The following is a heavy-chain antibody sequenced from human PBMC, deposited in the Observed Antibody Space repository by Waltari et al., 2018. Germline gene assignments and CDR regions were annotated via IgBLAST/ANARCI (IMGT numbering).Heavy chain of an antibody. CDR2: ISSSGDSI. D-gene: IGHD2-2*01. J-gene: IGHJ6*02. Sequence: EAQLVESGGGLVQPGGSLRLSCAASGCPLSCYELNWVRQAPGQGLEWISYISSSGDSIFYADSVKGRFTMSRDNAKNSLHLQMNNLRAEDTATYYCARDGHGAGLTRVDVWGQGTTVTVSS. V-gene: IGHV3-48*03. CDR3: ARDGHGAGLTRVDV. CDR1: GCPLSCYE.